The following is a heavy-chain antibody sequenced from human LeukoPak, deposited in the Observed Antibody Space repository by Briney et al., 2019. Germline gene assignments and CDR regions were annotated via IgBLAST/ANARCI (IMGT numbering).Heavy chain of an antibody. CDR3: ARGVKGLRGAFDI. CDR2: IYYYGST. CDR1: GGSISSGVYY. Sequence: SQTLSLTCTVSGGSISSGVYYWSWIRQHPGKGLEWIGYIYYYGSTYSNPSLRSRLTMSVDISTNQFSLKLSSVTAADTAVYYCARGVKGLRGAFDIWGQGTMVTVSS. J-gene: IGHJ3*02. V-gene: IGHV4-31*03. D-gene: IGHD3-10*01.